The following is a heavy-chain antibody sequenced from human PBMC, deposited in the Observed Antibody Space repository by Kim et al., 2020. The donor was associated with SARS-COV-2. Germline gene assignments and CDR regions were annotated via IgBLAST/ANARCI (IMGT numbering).Heavy chain of an antibody. D-gene: IGHD3-9*01. CDR3: ARHLRPGLVASPRVFDY. J-gene: IGHJ4*02. Sequence: LKSRVTISVDTSKNQFSLKLSSVTAADTAVYYCARHLRPGLVASPRVFDYWGQGTLVTVSS. V-gene: IGHV4-39*01.